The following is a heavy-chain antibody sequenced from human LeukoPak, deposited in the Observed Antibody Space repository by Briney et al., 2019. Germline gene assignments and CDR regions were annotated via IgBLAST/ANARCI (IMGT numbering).Heavy chain of an antibody. CDR3: ARVTGYMIEDYFDY. Sequence: SETLSLTCTVSGYSISSGYYWGWIRQPPGKGLEWIGSIYHSGNTYYNPSLKSRVTISVDTSKNQFSLKLNSVTTADTAVYYCARVTGYMIEDYFDYWGQGTLVTVSS. CDR1: GYSISSGYY. D-gene: IGHD3-9*01. J-gene: IGHJ4*02. CDR2: IYHSGNT. V-gene: IGHV4-38-2*02.